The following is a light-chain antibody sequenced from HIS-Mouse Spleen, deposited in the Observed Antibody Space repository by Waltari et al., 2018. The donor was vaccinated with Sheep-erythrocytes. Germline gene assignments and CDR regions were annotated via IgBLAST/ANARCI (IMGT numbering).Light chain of an antibody. V-gene: IGLV3-21*03. J-gene: IGLJ3*02. CDR1: NIGSKS. Sequence: SYVLTQPPSVSVAPGKTARITCGGHNIGSKSVHWYQQKPGQAPVLVVYDDSDRPSGIPGRFSGSNSGNTATLTISRVEAGGEADYYCQVWDSSSDWVFGGGTKLTVL. CDR2: DDS. CDR3: QVWDSSSDWV.